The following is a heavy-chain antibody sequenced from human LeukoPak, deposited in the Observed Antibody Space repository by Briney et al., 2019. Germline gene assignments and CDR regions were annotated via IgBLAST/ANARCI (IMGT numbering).Heavy chain of an antibody. J-gene: IGHJ4*02. Sequence: GGSLRLSCAASGFTFSSYGMHWVRQAPGKGLEWVAFIRYDGSNKYYADSVKGRFTISRDNSKNTLYLQMNSLRAEDTAVYYCAKDFGRYCSSTSCSPYYFDYWGQGTLVTVSS. CDR1: GFTFSSYG. CDR3: AKDFGRYCSSTSCSPYYFDY. V-gene: IGHV3-30*02. CDR2: IRYDGSNK. D-gene: IGHD2-2*01.